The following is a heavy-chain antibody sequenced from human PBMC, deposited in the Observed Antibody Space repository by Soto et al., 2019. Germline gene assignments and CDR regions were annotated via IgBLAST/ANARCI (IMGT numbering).Heavy chain of an antibody. Sequence: ASVKVSCKASGCTFSIYGFSWVRQAPGQGPEWIGGIIPILTTPNYAQKFQGRVTIVADESTTTVYMELSSLKFEDTAVYYCATSVGIAPTGEDGMDVWGQGTSVTVSS. V-gene: IGHV1-69*13. CDR3: ATSVGIAPTGEDGMDV. CDR1: GCTFSIYG. CDR2: IIPILTTP. D-gene: IGHD2-8*02. J-gene: IGHJ6*02.